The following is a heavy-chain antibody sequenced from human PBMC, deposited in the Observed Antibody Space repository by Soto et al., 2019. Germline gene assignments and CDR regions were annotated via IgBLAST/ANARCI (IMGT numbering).Heavy chain of an antibody. J-gene: IGHJ4*02. Sequence: EVQLVESGGGLVQPGESLTLSCAASGFTFSSYWMHWIRQAPGKGLVWVSRVSSDGSSTVYATSVKGRLTISRDNAKNTLYLQMNSLSDEDTAVYYCARGLPNYSSFDSWGQGTLVTVSS. D-gene: IGHD4-4*01. V-gene: IGHV3-74*01. CDR3: ARGLPNYSSFDS. CDR1: GFTFSSYW. CDR2: VSSDGSST.